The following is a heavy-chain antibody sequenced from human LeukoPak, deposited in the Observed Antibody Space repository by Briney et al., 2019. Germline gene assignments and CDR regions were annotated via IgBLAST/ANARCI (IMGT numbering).Heavy chain of an antibody. CDR3: VRQPPGVYDTTQNWFDP. V-gene: IGHV5-10-1*01. D-gene: IGHD3-22*01. J-gene: IGHJ5*02. CDR2: IAPSDSYT. CDR1: GYSFTSYW. Sequence: GESLQISCQGSGYSFTSYWITWVRQVPGKGLEWMGRIAPSDSYTNYNPSFEGHVTMSVEKSITTVYLQWSSLKASDTAMYYCVRQPPGVYDTTQNWFDPWGQGTLVTVSS.